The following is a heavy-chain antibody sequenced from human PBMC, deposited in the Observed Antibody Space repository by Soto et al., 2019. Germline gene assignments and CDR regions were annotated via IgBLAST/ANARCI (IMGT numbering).Heavy chain of an antibody. CDR3: ASAVSSWHNYYYYYYMDV. CDR2: ISSSSSYI. J-gene: IGHJ6*03. V-gene: IGHV3-21*01. Sequence: EVQLVESGGGLVKPGGSLRLSCAASGFTFSSYSMNWVRQAPGKGLEWVSSISSSSSYIYYADSVKGRFTISRDTAKNSLYLQMNSRRAEGTAVYYCASAVSSWHNYYYYYYMDVWGKGTTVTVSS. D-gene: IGHD6-13*01. CDR1: GFTFSSYS.